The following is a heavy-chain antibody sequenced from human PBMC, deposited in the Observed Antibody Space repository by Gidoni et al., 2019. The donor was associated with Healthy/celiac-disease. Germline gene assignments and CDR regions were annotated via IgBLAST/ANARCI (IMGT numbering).Heavy chain of an antibody. CDR2: ICSSSIYI. V-gene: IGHV3-21*01. Sequence: EVQLVESGGGLVKPGGSLRLPCAAYGCTFSSYSMNWVRQAPGNGRAWVSSICSSSIYIHSASSVKGRFTISRDYAKNSLYLQMNILRAEDTAVYYCARDSLQLVLGYWGQGTLVTVSS. J-gene: IGHJ4*02. CDR1: GCTFSSYS. D-gene: IGHD6-13*01. CDR3: ARDSLQLVLGY.